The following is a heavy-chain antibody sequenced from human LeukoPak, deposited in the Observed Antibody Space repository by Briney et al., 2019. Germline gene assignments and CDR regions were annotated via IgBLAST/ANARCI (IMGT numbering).Heavy chain of an antibody. D-gene: IGHD3-9*01. V-gene: IGHV1-18*01. CDR2: ISAYNGNT. CDR1: GYRFTSYG. Sequence: ASVTVSCKASGYRFTSYGISWVRQAPGQGLEWMGWISAYNGNTNYAQKLQGRVTMTTDTSTSTAYMELRSLRSDDPAVYYCARGGDGDILTGLVFDYWGQGTLVTVSS. CDR3: ARGGDGDILTGLVFDY. J-gene: IGHJ4*02.